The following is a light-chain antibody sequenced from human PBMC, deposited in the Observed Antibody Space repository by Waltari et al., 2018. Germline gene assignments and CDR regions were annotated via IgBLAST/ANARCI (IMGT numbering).Light chain of an antibody. V-gene: IGKV1-8*01. J-gene: IGKJ1*01. Sequence: AIRLTQSPSSFSASAGDRVTITCRASQHIRSYLTWYQQKPGKAPKLLIYAASTLQSGVPSRFSGSGSGTDFTLTISGLQSEDFATYYCQNYFTYPLTFGQGTKVEIK. CDR1: QHIRSY. CDR2: AAS. CDR3: QNYFTYPLT.